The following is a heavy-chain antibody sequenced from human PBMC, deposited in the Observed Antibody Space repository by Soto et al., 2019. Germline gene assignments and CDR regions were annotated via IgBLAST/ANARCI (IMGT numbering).Heavy chain of an antibody. V-gene: IGHV4-4*07. Sequence: QVQLQESGPGLVKPSETLSLTCTVSGGSISSYYRSWIRQPAGKGLEWIGRIYTSGSTNYNPSLKSRVTMSVDTFKNQFSLKLSSVTAADTAVYYCARITIAVADSFDYWGQGTLVTVSS. D-gene: IGHD6-19*01. CDR1: GGSISSYY. CDR2: IYTSGST. CDR3: ARITIAVADSFDY. J-gene: IGHJ4*02.